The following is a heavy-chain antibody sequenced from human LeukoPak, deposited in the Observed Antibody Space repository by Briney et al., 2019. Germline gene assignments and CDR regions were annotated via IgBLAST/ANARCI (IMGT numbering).Heavy chain of an antibody. CDR2: IIPILGIA. CDR3: ARGPIVAVRNYFDY. J-gene: IGHJ4*02. Sequence: SVKVSCKASGYTFTSYGIGWVRQAPGQGLEWMGRIIPILGIANYAQKFQGRVTITADKSTSTAYMELSSLRSEDTAVYHCARGPIVAVRNYFDYWGQGTLVTVSS. CDR1: GYTFTSYG. D-gene: IGHD3-22*01. V-gene: IGHV1-69*04.